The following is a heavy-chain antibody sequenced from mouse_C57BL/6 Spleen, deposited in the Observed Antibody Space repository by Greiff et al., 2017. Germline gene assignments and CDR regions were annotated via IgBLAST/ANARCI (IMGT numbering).Heavy chain of an antibody. Sequence: EVMLVESGGDLVKPGGSLKLSCAASGFTFSSYGMSWVRQTPDKRLEWVATISSGGSYTYYPDSVKGRFTISRDNAKNTLYLQMSSLKSEDTAMYYCATYYDYDGGYYFDYWGQGTTLTVSS. CDR3: ATYYDYDGGYYFDY. CDR1: GFTFSSYG. J-gene: IGHJ2*01. CDR2: ISSGGSYT. V-gene: IGHV5-6*01. D-gene: IGHD2-4*01.